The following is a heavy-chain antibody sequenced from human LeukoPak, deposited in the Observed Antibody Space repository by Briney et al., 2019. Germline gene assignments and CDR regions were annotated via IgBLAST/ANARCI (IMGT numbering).Heavy chain of an antibody. CDR3: ARDQGYNILTGYLNWLDP. D-gene: IGHD3-9*01. J-gene: IGHJ5*02. V-gene: IGHV4-59*12. CDR2: IYYSGST. Sequence: SETLSLTCTVSGGSISSYYWSWIRQPPGKGLEWIGYIYYSGSTNYNPSLKSRVTISVDTSKNQFSLKLSSVTAADTALYYCARDQGYNILTGYLNWLDPWGPGTLVTVSS. CDR1: GGSISSYY.